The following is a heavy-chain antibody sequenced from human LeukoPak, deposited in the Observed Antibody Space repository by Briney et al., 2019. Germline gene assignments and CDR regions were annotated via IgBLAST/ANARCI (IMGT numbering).Heavy chain of an antibody. CDR2: ISGRDGST. CDR1: GFTFSSYT. J-gene: IGHJ4*02. V-gene: IGHV3-23*01. CDR3: AKEERYFDY. Sequence: GGSLRLSCAASGFTFSSYTLTWVRQAPGKGLEWVSSISGRDGSTYYADSAKGRFTISRGNSKNTLYLQMNSLRAEDTAVYYCAKEERYFDYWGQGTLVTVSA. D-gene: IGHD1-1*01.